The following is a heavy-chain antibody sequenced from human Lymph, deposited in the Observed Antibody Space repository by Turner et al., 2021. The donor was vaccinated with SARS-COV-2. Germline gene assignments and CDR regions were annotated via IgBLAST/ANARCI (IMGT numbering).Heavy chain of an antibody. J-gene: IGHJ4*02. CDR2: MSGSGAST. Sequence: EVQLLESGGDLVQPGGSLRLSCAASGFTFSNYAMSWVRQAPGKGLEWVSDMSGSGASTYYADALKARFTISRDNSKNTLLLQMNSLRADDTAIYYCAKSPLGEDYFDYWGQGTLVTVSS. V-gene: IGHV3-23*01. CDR1: GFTFSNYA. CDR3: AKSPLGEDYFDY. D-gene: IGHD3-16*01.